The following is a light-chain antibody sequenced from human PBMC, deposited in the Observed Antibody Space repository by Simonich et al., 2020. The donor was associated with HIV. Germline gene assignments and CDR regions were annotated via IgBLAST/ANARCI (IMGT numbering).Light chain of an antibody. Sequence: DIQMTQSPSSLSASVGDPVTITCRASQYISSYLNWYQQKPGKAPKLLISAASSLQSGVPSRFSGSGAGTDFTLTISSLQPEDFTTYYCQQTYNTPPWTFGQGTKVEIK. CDR2: AAS. CDR3: QQTYNTPPWT. J-gene: IGKJ1*01. V-gene: IGKV1-39*01. CDR1: QYISSY.